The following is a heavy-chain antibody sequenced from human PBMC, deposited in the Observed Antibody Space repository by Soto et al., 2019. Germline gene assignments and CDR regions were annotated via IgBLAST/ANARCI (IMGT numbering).Heavy chain of an antibody. D-gene: IGHD6-13*01. V-gene: IGHV3-23*01. Sequence: PGGSLRLSCAASGFTFSSYAMSWVRQAPGKGLEWVSAMSGSGGGTYYADSVKGRFTMSRDNSKSTLYLQMNSLRAEDTAVYYCAKILVLRAAAVPYGMDVWGQGTTVTVSS. CDR2: MSGSGGGT. CDR1: GFTFSSYA. J-gene: IGHJ6*02. CDR3: AKILVLRAAAVPYGMDV.